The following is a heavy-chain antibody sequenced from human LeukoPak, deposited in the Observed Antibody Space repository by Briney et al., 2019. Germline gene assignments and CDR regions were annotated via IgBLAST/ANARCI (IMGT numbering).Heavy chain of an antibody. J-gene: IGHJ6*02. CDR2: ISGSGGST. Sequence: GGSLRLSCAASGFTFSSYAMSWVRQAPGKGLEWVSAISGSGGSTYYADSVKGRFTISRDNSKNTLYLQMNSLRAEDTAVYYCTRDDEVVTAYFYYYGMDVWGQGTTVTVSS. CDR1: GFTFSSYA. CDR3: TRDDEVVTAYFYYYGMDV. D-gene: IGHD2-21*02. V-gene: IGHV3-23*01.